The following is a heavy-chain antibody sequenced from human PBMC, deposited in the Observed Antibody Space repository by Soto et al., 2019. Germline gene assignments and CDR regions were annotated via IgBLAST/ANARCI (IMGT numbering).Heavy chain of an antibody. CDR1: GYTFTNFG. CDR2: ISAYNGNT. D-gene: IGHD1-1*01. CDR3: ARGGTPLGY. Sequence: QVQLVQSGAEVKKPGASVKVSCKASGYTFTNFGISWVRQAPGQGLEWMGWISAYNGNTNYAQKLRDRVTMTIDMSTRTAHMWGRSLSFDETGVDCRARGGTPLGYRGEGTLVPVTS. V-gene: IGHV1-18*01. J-gene: IGHJ4*02.